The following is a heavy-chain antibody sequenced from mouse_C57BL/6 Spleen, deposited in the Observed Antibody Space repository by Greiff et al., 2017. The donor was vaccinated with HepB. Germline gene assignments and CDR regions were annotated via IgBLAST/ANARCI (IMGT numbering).Heavy chain of an antibody. D-gene: IGHD1-1*01. CDR1: GYTFTEYT. V-gene: IGHV1-62-2*01. CDR3: ARHEEGYGSSRRYFDV. CDR2: FYPGSGSI. J-gene: IGHJ1*03. Sequence: QVQLKESGAELVKPGASVKLSCKASGYTFTEYTIHWVKQRSGQGLEWIGWFYPGSGSIKYNEKFKDKATLTADKSSSTVYMELSRLTSEDSAVYFCARHEEGYGSSRRYFDVWGTGTTVTVSS.